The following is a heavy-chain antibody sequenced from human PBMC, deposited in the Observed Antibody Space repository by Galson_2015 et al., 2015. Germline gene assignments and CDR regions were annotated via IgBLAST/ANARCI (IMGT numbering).Heavy chain of an antibody. J-gene: IGHJ4*02. CDR1: GFAFSSYT. D-gene: IGHD2-21*02. CDR3: AKDRRAVVMSAIDD. V-gene: IGHV3-21*01. Sequence: SLRLSCAASGFAFSSYTMSWVRQSPGKGLEWVSSISGSSSHIYYADSVKGRFIISRDNARNSLSLQMNSLRAEDTAVYYCAKDRRAVVMSAIDDWGQRTQVTFSS. CDR2: ISGSSSHI.